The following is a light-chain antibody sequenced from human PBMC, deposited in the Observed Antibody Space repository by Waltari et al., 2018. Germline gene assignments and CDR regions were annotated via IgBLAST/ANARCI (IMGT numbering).Light chain of an antibody. CDR2: AAS. Sequence: DIQLTQSPSFLSASVGDRVTITCRASQGIRDYLAWFQQKAGKAPKLLIYAASTLQSGVPSRFSGSGSVTEFALTISSLQPEDFATYYCQQLNSYPLTFGGGTKVEIK. V-gene: IGKV1-9*01. CDR1: QGIRDY. J-gene: IGKJ4*01. CDR3: QQLNSYPLT.